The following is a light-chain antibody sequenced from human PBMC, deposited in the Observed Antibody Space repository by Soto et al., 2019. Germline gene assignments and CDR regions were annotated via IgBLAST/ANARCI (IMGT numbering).Light chain of an antibody. CDR2: EVS. J-gene: IGLJ3*02. V-gene: IGLV2-14*01. CDR3: SSYTTTYSVV. Sequence: QSVLTQPASVSASPGQSITISCTGTSSDIGGSNFVSWYQQHPGKVPKLVISEVSKRPSGISNRFSGSKSGNMASLTISGLQTEDEADYYCSSYTTTYSVVFGGGTKRPS. CDR1: SSDIGGSNF.